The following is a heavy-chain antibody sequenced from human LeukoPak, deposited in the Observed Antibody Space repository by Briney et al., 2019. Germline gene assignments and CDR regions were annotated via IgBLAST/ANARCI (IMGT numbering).Heavy chain of an antibody. CDR3: ARVSMVRGVIKYFDY. Sequence: LETLSLTCTVSGGSISSYYWSWIRQPPGKGLEWIGYIYYSGSTNYNPSLKSRVTISVDTSKNQFSLKLSSVTAADTAVYYCARVSMVRGVIKYFDYWGQGTLVTVSS. CDR1: GGSISSYY. V-gene: IGHV4-59*01. D-gene: IGHD3-10*01. CDR2: IYYSGST. J-gene: IGHJ4*02.